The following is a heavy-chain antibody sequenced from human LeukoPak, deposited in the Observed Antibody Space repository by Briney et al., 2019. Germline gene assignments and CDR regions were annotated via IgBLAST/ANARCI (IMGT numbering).Heavy chain of an antibody. CDR3: ARAIVPGRWNFDY. Sequence: SETLSLTCTVSGGSISSYYWSWIRQPPGKGLEWIGYIYYSGSTNYNPSLKSRVTISVDTSKNQFSLKLSSVTAADTAVYYCARAIVPGRWNFDYWGQGTLFTVSS. D-gene: IGHD2-21*01. CDR2: IYYSGST. V-gene: IGHV4-59*01. J-gene: IGHJ4*02. CDR1: GGSISSYY.